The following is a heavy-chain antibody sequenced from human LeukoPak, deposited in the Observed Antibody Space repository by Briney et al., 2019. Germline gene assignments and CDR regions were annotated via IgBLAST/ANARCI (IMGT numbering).Heavy chain of an antibody. CDR1: GFTFSSYG. Sequence: PGGSLRLSCDASGFTFSSYGMNWVRQAPGEGLEWVSGVTSGGSPYYADSVKGRFTISRDNSKNTLYLQMNSLRAEDTAVYYCAKDGTHRYWGQGTLVTVSS. V-gene: IGHV3-23*01. CDR2: VTSGGSP. D-gene: IGHD1-1*01. J-gene: IGHJ4*02. CDR3: AKDGTHRY.